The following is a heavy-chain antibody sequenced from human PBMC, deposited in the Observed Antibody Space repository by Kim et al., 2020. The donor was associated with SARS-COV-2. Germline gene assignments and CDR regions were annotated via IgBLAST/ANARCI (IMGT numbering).Heavy chain of an antibody. CDR3: ARQMGITMIVVVISTHFDY. V-gene: IGHV4-39*01. D-gene: IGHD3-22*01. Sequence: KRRVTLSGDTSKNQFSLKLSSVTAADTAVYYCARQMGITMIVVVISTHFDYWGQGTLVTVSS. J-gene: IGHJ4*02.